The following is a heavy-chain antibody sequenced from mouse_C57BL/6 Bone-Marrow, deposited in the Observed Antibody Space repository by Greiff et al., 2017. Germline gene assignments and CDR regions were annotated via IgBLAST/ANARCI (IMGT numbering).Heavy chain of an antibody. CDR3: ARDKGGTAQEKFAY. CDR2: ISDGGSYT. CDR1: GFTFSSYA. D-gene: IGHD3-2*02. J-gene: IGHJ3*01. V-gene: IGHV5-4*01. Sequence: EVKLQESGGGLVKPGGSLKLSCAASGFTFSSYAMSWVRQTPEKRLEWVATISDGGSYTYYPDNVKGRFTISRDNAKNNLYLQMSHLKSEDTAMYYCARDKGGTAQEKFAYWGQGTLVTVSA.